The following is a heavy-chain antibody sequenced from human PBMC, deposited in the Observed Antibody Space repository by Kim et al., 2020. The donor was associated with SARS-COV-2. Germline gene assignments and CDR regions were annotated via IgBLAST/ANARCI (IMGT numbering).Heavy chain of an antibody. CDR2: IYYSGRT. CDR1: GGSTSSYY. V-gene: IGHV4-59*08. D-gene: IGHD1-1*01. J-gene: IGHJ4*02. Sequence: SETLSLTCTVSGGSTSSYYWNWIRQPPGKGLEWIGYIYYSGRTNYNPSLKSRVTMSVDTSKNQFSLKLSSVTAADTAVYYCARLVELGNDFDYWGQGTLVTVSS. CDR3: ARLVELGNDFDY.